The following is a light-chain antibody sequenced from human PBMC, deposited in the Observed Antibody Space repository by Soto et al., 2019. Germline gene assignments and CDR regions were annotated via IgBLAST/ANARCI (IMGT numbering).Light chain of an antibody. CDR3: QQRSDWPST. V-gene: IGKV3-11*01. Sequence: EIVLTQSPATLSLSPGERATLSCSASQSVSSYLAWYQQKPGQAPRLLIYEASNRATGIPATFSGSGSGTDFTLTISSLAPDDFAVYYCQQRSDWPSTFGGGTKVQIK. CDR2: EAS. J-gene: IGKJ4*01. CDR1: QSVSSY.